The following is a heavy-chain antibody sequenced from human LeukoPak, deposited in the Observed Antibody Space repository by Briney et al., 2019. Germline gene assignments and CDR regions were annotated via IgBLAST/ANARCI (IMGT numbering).Heavy chain of an antibody. CDR3: AKDRSERTTSCSNY. CDR1: GFTFSSYA. D-gene: IGHD2-2*01. J-gene: IGHJ4*02. V-gene: IGHV3-23*01. CDR2: ISGSGDKT. Sequence: GGSLRLSCAASGFTFSSYAMDWVRQAPGKGLEWVSTISGSGDKTYYADSVRGRFTISRDNSKNTLYLQMNSLRADDAAVYYCAKDRSERTTSCSNYWGQGTLVTVSS.